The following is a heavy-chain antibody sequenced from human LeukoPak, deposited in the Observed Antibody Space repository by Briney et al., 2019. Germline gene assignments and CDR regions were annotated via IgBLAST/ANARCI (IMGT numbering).Heavy chain of an antibody. V-gene: IGHV4-38-2*02. CDR2: FYHSGIT. Sequence: SSETLSLTCTVSGYSISSGYFWGWIRQPPGKGLEWIGSFYHSGITYYNPSLKSRVTISVDTSKNQFSLKLSSVTAADTAVYYCARVSTEKKFDYWGQGTLVTVSS. D-gene: IGHD4-17*01. CDR1: GYSISSGYF. CDR3: ARVSTEKKFDY. J-gene: IGHJ4*02.